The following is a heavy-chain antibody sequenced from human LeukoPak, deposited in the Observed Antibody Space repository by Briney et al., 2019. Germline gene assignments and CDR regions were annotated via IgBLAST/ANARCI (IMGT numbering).Heavy chain of an antibody. D-gene: IGHD3-3*01. CDR3: ARGRGTIFGVVSYYYYYMDV. CDR2: MNPNSGNT. CDR1: GYTFTSYD. J-gene: IGHJ6*03. V-gene: IGHV1-8*03. Sequence: ASVKVSCKASGYTFTSYDINWVRQATGQGLEWMGWMNPNSGNTGYAQKFQGRVTITRNTSISTAYMELSSLRSEDTAVYYCARGRGTIFGVVSYYYYYMDVWGKGTTVTVSS.